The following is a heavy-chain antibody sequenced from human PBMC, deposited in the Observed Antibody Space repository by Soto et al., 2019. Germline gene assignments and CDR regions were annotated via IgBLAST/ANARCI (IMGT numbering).Heavy chain of an antibody. Sequence: GGSLRLSCAASGFTFSSYGMHWVRQAPWKGLEWVSAISGSGGSTYYADSVKGRFTISRDNSKNTLYLQMNSLRAEDTAVYYCAKARANTIFGVPYWYWGQGTLVTVSS. J-gene: IGHJ4*02. D-gene: IGHD3-3*01. CDR1: GFTFSSYG. CDR2: ISGSGGST. V-gene: IGHV3-23*01. CDR3: AKARANTIFGVPYWY.